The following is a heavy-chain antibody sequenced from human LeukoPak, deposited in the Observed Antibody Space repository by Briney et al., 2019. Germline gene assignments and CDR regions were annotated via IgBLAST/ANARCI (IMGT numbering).Heavy chain of an antibody. Sequence: ASVKVSCKASGYTFTSYAMHWVRQAPGQRLEWMGWINAGNGNTKYSQKFQGRVTITRDTSTSTAYMELSSLRSEDTAVYYCARYDIVVVPAAIDYYYYMDVWGKGTTVTVSS. CDR1: GYTFTSYA. D-gene: IGHD2-2*02. CDR3: ARYDIVVVPAAIDYYYYMDV. CDR2: INAGNGNT. J-gene: IGHJ6*03. V-gene: IGHV1-3*01.